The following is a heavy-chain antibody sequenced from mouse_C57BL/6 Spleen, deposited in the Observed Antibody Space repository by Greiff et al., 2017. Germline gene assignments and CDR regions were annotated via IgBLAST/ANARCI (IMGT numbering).Heavy chain of an antibody. V-gene: IGHV1-74*01. Sequence: VKQRPGQGLEWIGRIHPSDSDTNYNQKFKGKATLTVDKSSSTAYMQLSSLTSEDSAVYYCAIFCDYDFGYAMDYWGQGTSVTVSS. J-gene: IGHJ4*01. CDR3: AIFCDYDFGYAMDY. D-gene: IGHD2-4*01. CDR2: IHPSDSDT.